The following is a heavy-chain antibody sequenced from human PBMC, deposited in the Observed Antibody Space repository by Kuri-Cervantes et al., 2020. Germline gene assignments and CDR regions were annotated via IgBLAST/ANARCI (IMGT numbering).Heavy chain of an antibody. J-gene: IGHJ3*02. Sequence: GESLKISCAASGFTFSSYSMNWVRQAPGKGLEWVSYISSSSTIYYADSVKGRFTISRDNAKNSLYLQMNSLRDEDTAVYYCARDREWELPSHDAFDIWGQGTMVTVSS. V-gene: IGHV3-48*02. CDR3: ARDREWELPSHDAFDI. D-gene: IGHD1-26*01. CDR1: GFTFSSYS. CDR2: ISSSSTI.